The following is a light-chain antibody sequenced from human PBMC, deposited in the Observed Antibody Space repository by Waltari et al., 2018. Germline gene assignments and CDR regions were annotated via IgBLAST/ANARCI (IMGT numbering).Light chain of an antibody. Sequence: QSALTQPASVSGSPGQSITISCTGTSSDIGTYNLVSLYQQHPGKAPKLMVYEDSRRPWGVSNRFSGSKSGNTASLAISGLQAEDEADYYCCSYATSTTWVFGGGTKLTVL. CDR3: CSYATSTTWV. J-gene: IGLJ3*02. CDR1: SSDIGTYNL. CDR2: EDS. V-gene: IGLV2-23*01.